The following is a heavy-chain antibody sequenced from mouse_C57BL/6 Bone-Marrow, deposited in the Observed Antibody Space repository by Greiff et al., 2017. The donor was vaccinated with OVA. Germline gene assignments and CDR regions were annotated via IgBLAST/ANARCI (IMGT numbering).Heavy chain of an antibody. D-gene: IGHD2-4*01. CDR1: GFTFSSYG. CDR3: ARHTHWGLREGDY. CDR2: ISSGGSYT. Sequence: EVKLVESGGDLVKPGGSLKLSCAASGFTFSSYGMSWVRQTPDKRLEWVATISSGGSYTYYPDSVKGRFTISRDTAKNTLYLQMSSLRYEDTAMYYGARHTHWGLREGDYWGQGTTLTVSS. J-gene: IGHJ2*01. V-gene: IGHV5-6*01.